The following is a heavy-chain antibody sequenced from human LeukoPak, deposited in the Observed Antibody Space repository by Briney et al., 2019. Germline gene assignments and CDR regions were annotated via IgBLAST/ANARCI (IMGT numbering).Heavy chain of an antibody. D-gene: IGHD5-18*01. Sequence: KPSETLSLTCAVYGGSFSGYYWSWIRQPPGKGLEWIGEINHSGSTNYNPSLKSRVTISVDTSKNQFSLKLSSVTAADTAVYYCARGRVLYGCSYGPYYFDYWGQGTLVTVSS. CDR2: INHSGST. J-gene: IGHJ4*02. V-gene: IGHV4-34*01. CDR1: GGSFSGYY. CDR3: ARGRVLYGCSYGPYYFDY.